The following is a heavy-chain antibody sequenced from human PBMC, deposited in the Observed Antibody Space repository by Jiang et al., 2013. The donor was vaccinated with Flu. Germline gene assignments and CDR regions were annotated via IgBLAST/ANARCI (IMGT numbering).Heavy chain of an antibody. J-gene: IGHJ2*01. CDR3: ARETAIFPRYWYFDL. Sequence: QLVESGAEVKKPGASVKVSCKASGYTFTGYYMHWVRQAPGQGLEWMGWINPNSGGTNYAQKFQGWVTMTRDTSISTAYMELSRLRSDDTAVYYCARETAIFPRYWYFDLWGRGTLVTVSS. D-gene: IGHD2-21*02. V-gene: IGHV1-2*04. CDR1: GYTFTGYY. CDR2: INPNSGGT.